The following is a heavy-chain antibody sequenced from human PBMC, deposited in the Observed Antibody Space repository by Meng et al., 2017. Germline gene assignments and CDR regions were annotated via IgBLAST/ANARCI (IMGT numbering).Heavy chain of an antibody. Sequence: EGQLVAPGGGLVQPGGSLSLSCASSGFTFNNYWMHWVRQVPGKGLVWVSRISGDGSITNYADSVKGRFTISRDNAKNTLYLQMNSLRPEDTAVYYCLDEAPRSDYWGQGSLVTVSS. CDR3: LDEAPRSDY. J-gene: IGHJ4*02. V-gene: IGHV3-74*01. CDR1: GFTFNNYW. D-gene: IGHD1-1*01. CDR2: ISGDGSIT.